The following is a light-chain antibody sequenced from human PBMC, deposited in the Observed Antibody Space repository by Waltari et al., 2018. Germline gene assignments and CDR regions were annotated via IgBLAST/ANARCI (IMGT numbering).Light chain of an antibody. CDR2: GST. V-gene: IGLV1-40*01. Sequence: QSVLPQPPSVSGAPGPRVTISSTGSGSNIGAAYAVHWYQQLPRSAPKLLIYGSTSRPLGVPDRFFGSTSGTSAFLAITGLQAEDEADYYCQSYDTTLSVVFGGGTKLTVL. CDR1: GSNIGAAYA. CDR3: QSYDTTLSVV. J-gene: IGLJ3*02.